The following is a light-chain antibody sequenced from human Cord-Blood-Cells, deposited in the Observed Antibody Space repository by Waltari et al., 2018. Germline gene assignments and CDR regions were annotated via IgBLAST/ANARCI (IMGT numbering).Light chain of an antibody. CDR3: QQYNNWPPGT. J-gene: IGKJ1*01. V-gene: IGKV3-15*01. CDR2: GAS. Sequence: EIVMTQSPATLSVSPGERATLSCRASQSVSSNLAWYQQKPGQAPRLLIYGASTRAPGIPARVSGSGSGTEFTLTISSLQSEDFAVYYCQQYNNWPPGTFGQGTKVEIK. CDR1: QSVSSN.